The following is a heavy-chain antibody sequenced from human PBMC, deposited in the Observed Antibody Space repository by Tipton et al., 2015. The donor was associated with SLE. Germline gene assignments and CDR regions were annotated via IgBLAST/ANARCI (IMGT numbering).Heavy chain of an antibody. J-gene: IGHJ6*02. Sequence: TLSLTCIVSGGSINIRNYYWGWIRQPPGKGLEWIASIYYTGSTYYNLSLRSRVTISVDTSRNQFSLKLSSVTAADTAVYYCARRSGAIFGVVIMYYYYGMDVWGQGTTVTVSS. CDR1: GGSINIRNYY. D-gene: IGHD3-3*01. V-gene: IGHV4-39*07. CDR3: ARRSGAIFGVVIMYYYYGMDV. CDR2: IYYTGST.